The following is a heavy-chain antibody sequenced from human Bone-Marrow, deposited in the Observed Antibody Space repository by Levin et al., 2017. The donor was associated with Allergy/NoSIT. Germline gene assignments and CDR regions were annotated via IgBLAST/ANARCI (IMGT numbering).Heavy chain of an antibody. D-gene: IGHD5-12*01. J-gene: IGHJ5*02. CDR1: GGSLRSGGYY. CDR3: ARGPGVLVDIVGANNWFDP. V-gene: IGHV4-31*03. Sequence: SQTLSLPCPVSGGSLRSGGYYWSWIRQHPGKGLEWIGYIYYSGSTYYNPSLKSRVTISVDTSKNQFSLKLSSVTAADTAVYYCARGPGVLVDIVGANNWFDPWGQGTLVTVSS. CDR2: IYYSGST.